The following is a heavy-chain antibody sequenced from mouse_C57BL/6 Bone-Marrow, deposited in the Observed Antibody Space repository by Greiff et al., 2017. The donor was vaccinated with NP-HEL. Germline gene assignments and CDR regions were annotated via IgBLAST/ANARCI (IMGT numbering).Heavy chain of an antibody. D-gene: IGHD2-4*01. CDR2: IDPNSGGT. CDR1: GYTFTSYW. Sequence: QVQLKQPGAELVKPGASVKLSCKASGYTFTSYWMHWVKQRPGRGLEWIGRIDPNSGGTKYNEKFKSKATLTVDKPSSTAYMQLSSLTSEDSAVYYCARSDYYDYDGGAWFAYWGQGTLVTVSA. J-gene: IGHJ3*01. V-gene: IGHV1-72*01. CDR3: ARSDYYDYDGGAWFAY.